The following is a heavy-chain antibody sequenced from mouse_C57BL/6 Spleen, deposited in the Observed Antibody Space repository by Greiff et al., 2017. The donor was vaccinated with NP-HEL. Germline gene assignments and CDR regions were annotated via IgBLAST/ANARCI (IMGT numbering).Heavy chain of an antibody. CDR2: IDPETGGT. CDR1: GYTFTDYE. CDR3: TRVGYGNPFDY. J-gene: IGHJ2*01. V-gene: IGHV1-15*01. D-gene: IGHD2-1*01. Sequence: VQLQESGAELVRPGASVTLSCKASGYTFTDYEMHWVKQTPVHGLEWIGAIDPETGGTAYNQKFKGKAILTADKSSSTAYMELRSLTSEDSAVYYCTRVGYGNPFDYWGQGTTLTVSS.